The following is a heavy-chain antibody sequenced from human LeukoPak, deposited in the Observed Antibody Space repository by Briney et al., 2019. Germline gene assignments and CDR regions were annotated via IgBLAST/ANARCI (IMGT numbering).Heavy chain of an antibody. V-gene: IGHV3-74*01. CDR3: ARGPNSNWSGLDF. D-gene: IGHD6-6*01. CDR2: ISPTGSTT. CDR1: EFTFSGHW. J-gene: IGHJ4*02. Sequence: GGSLRLSCAASEFTFSGHWMHWARQLPGKGLVWVSRISPTGSTTSYADSVKGRFTVSRDNAKNTLYLQVNNLRAEDTAVYYCARGPNSNWSGLDFWGQGTLLTVSS.